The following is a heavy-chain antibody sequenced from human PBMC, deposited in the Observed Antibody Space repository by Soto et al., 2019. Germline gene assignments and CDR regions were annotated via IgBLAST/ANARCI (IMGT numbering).Heavy chain of an antibody. J-gene: IGHJ6*02. D-gene: IGHD3-3*01. CDR2: ISYDGSNK. Sequence: GGSLRLSCAASGFTFSSYAMHWVRQAPGKGLEWVAVISYDGSNKYYADSVKGRFTISRDNSKNTLYLQMNSLRAEDTAVYYCARESQTRLEWLFAYYYYGMDVWGQGTTVTVSS. CDR1: GFTFSSYA. CDR3: ARESQTRLEWLFAYYYYGMDV. V-gene: IGHV3-30-3*01.